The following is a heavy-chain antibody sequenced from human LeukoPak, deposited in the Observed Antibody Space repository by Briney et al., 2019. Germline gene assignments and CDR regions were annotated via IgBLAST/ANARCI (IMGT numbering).Heavy chain of an antibody. D-gene: IGHD2-21*02. J-gene: IGHJ3*02. CDR3: ARGAVVVTAILNDAFDI. CDR2: TYYSGST. Sequence: SETLSLTCTVSGGSISSSSYYWGWIRQPPGKGLEWIGSTYYSGSTYYNPSLKSRVTISVDTSKNQFSLKLSSVTAADTAVYYCARGAVVVTAILNDAFDIWGQGTMVTVSS. V-gene: IGHV4-39*07. CDR1: GGSISSSSYY.